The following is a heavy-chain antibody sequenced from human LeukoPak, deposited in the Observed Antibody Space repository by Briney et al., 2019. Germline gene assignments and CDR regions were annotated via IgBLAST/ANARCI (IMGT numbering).Heavy chain of an antibody. J-gene: IGHJ4*02. CDR3: AREPPPDIVVVVAARGEDY. V-gene: IGHV3-21*01. CDR1: GFTFSSYS. D-gene: IGHD2-15*01. CDR2: ICSSSSYI. Sequence: GGSLRLSCAASGFTFSSYSMNWVRQAPGKGLEWVSSICSSSSYIYYADSVKGRFTISRDNAKNSLYLQMNSLRAEDTAVYYCAREPPPDIVVVVAARGEDYWGQGTLVTVSS.